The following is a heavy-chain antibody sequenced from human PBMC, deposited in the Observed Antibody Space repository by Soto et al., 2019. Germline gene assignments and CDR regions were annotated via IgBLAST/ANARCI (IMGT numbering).Heavy chain of an antibody. CDR3: AKALGRDFSDFDS. J-gene: IGHJ4*02. Sequence: GGSLRLSCLASKFIVSESWMSWVRQAPGKGLEWVANINQDGSNKNYVDSVRGRFTISRDNSKNSLYLQMNSLRAEDTAVYYCAKALGRDFSDFDSWGQGTQVTVSS. D-gene: IGHD3-10*01. CDR1: KFIVSESW. V-gene: IGHV3-7*05. CDR2: INQDGSNK.